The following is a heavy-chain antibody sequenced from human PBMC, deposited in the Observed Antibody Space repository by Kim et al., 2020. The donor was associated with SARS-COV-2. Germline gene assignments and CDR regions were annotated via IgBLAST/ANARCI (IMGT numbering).Heavy chain of an antibody. CDR3: ARSQYLVVPFDY. CDR2: IWYDGSDK. Sequence: GGSLRLSCAASGFTFSSYGMHWVRQAPGKGLEWVAVIWYDGSDKYYADSVRGRFTISRDNSKNMLYLQMNSLRAEDTAVYYCARSQYLVVPFDYWGQGTLVTVSS. D-gene: IGHD2-2*01. CDR1: GFTFSSYG. J-gene: IGHJ4*02. V-gene: IGHV3-33*01.